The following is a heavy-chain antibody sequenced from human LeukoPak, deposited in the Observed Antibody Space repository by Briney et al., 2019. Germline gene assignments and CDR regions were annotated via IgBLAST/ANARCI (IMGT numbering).Heavy chain of an antibody. D-gene: IGHD3-10*01. J-gene: IGHJ4*02. V-gene: IGHV4-39*01. Sequence: PSETLSLTCTVSGGSISSSSYYWGWIRQPPGKGLEWIGSIYYSGSTYYNPSLKSRVTISVDTSKNQFSLKLSSVTAADTAVYYCARRVNYYGSGSRFGNDYWGQGTLVTASS. CDR1: GGSISSSSYY. CDR3: ARRVNYYGSGSRFGNDY. CDR2: IYYSGST.